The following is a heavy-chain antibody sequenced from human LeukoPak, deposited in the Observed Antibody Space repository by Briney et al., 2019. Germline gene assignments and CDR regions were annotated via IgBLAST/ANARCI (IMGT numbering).Heavy chain of an antibody. J-gene: IGHJ3*02. Sequence: PSETLSLTCAVSGYSINSGYYWGWIRQPPGKGLEWIGHIYYGGSTNYKPSLKSRVTMSVDTSKNQISLKVTSVTAADTAVYYCARRGVMGGFDIWGQGTMVTVSS. V-gene: IGHV4-38-2*01. CDR2: IYYGGST. CDR1: GYSINSGYY. D-gene: IGHD3-16*01. CDR3: ARRGVMGGFDI.